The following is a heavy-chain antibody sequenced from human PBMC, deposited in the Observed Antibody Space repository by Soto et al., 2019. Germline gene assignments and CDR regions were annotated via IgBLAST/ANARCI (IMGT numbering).Heavy chain of an antibody. CDR3: ASAXVRYITRPWSLVYY. D-gene: IGHD1-20*01. CDR1: GFTFSSYA. Sequence: GGSLRLSCAASGFTFSSYAMHWVRQAPGKGLEWVAVISYDGGNKYYADSVKGRFTISRDNSKNTLYLQMNSLRAEDTAVYYCASAXVRYITRPWSLVYYWGQGTLVTVSS. CDR2: ISYDGGNK. J-gene: IGHJ4*02. V-gene: IGHV3-30-3*01.